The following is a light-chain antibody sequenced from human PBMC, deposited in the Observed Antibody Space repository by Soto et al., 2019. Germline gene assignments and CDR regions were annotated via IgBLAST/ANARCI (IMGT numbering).Light chain of an antibody. CDR1: QVIGSRY. V-gene: IGKV3-20*01. CDR2: GAS. J-gene: IGKJ2*01. Sequence: EIVMTQSPGTLSLSPGERATISCRASQVIGSRYLAWYHQKSGQAPRLLIYGASSRATGIPDRFSGSGSGTDFILTISRLEPADFGVYYCQQFGSSIPHTFGQGTKLEIK. CDR3: QQFGSSIPHT.